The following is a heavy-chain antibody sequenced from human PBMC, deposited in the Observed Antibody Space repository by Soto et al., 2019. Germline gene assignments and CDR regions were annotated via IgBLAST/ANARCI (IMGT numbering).Heavy chain of an antibody. D-gene: IGHD3-22*01. CDR1: GFTFSSYA. V-gene: IGHV3-23*01. CDR2: ISGSGGST. J-gene: IGHJ4*02. Sequence: GGSLRLSCAASGFTFSSYAMSWVRQAPGKGLEWVSAISGSGGSTYYADSVKGRFTISRDNSKNTLYLQMNSLRAEDTAVYYCAKNSGYYYDSSGYYFLGYWGQGTLVTVSS. CDR3: AKNSGYYYDSSGYYFLGY.